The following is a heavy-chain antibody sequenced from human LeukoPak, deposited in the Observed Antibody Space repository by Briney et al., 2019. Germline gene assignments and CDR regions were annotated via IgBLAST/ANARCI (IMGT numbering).Heavy chain of an antibody. J-gene: IGHJ3*02. CDR1: GFTFSSYS. V-gene: IGHV3-21*01. CDR3: ARVRWLYDSSGYYPDAFDI. CDR2: ISSSSSYI. D-gene: IGHD3-22*01. Sequence: GGSLRLSCAASGFTFSSYSMNWVRQAPGKGLEWVSSISSSSSYIYYADSVKGRFTISRDNAKNSLYLQMNSLRAEDTAVYYCARVRWLYDSSGYYPDAFDIWGQGTMVTVSS.